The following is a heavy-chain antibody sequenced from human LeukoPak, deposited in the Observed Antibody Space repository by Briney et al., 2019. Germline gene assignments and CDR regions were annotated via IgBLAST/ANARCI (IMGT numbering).Heavy chain of an antibody. CDR3: ARAGGYSSGWYEGDAFDI. J-gene: IGHJ3*02. CDR1: GGSFSGYY. V-gene: IGHV4-34*01. D-gene: IGHD6-19*01. CDR2: INHSGST. Sequence: SETLSLTCAVYGGSFSGYYWSWIRQPPGKGLEWIGGINHSGSTNYNPSLKSRVTISVDTSKNQFSLKLSSVTAADTAVYYCARAGGYSSGWYEGDAFDIWGQGTMVTVSS.